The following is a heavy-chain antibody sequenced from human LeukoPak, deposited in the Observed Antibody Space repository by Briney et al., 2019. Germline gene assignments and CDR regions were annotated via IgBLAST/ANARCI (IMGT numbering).Heavy chain of an antibody. CDR2: IYHSGST. V-gene: IGHV4-59*12. Sequence: PSETLSLTCTVSGGSISSYYWSWIRQPAGKGLEWIGEIYHSGSTNYNPSLKSRVTISVDKSKNQFSLKLSSVTAADTAVYYCARDTGVAAAVQYWGQGTLVTVSS. CDR3: ARDTGVAAAVQY. D-gene: IGHD6-13*01. J-gene: IGHJ4*02. CDR1: GGSISSYY.